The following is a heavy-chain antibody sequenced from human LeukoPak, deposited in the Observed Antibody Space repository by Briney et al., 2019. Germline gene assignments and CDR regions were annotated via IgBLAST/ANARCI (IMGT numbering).Heavy chain of an antibody. J-gene: IGHJ5*02. CDR1: GGSISNSSYY. V-gene: IGHV4-39*01. D-gene: IGHD2-2*01. CDR3: ARLWDVVVPAATGWFDP. CDR2: ICYSGST. Sequence: PSETLSLTCTVSGGSISNSSYYWVWIRQPPGKGLEWIGSICYSGSTYYNPSLKSRVTISVDTSKNQFSLKLSSVTAADTAVYYCARLWDVVVPAATGWFDPWGQGTLVTVSS.